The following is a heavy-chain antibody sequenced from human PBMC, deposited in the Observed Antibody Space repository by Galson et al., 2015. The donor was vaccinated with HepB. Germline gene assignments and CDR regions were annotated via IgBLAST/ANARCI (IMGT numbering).Heavy chain of an antibody. CDR3: AHRPDYDFWSGYSFDY. V-gene: IGHV2-5*02. CDR1: GFSLSTSGVG. CDR2: IYWDDDK. J-gene: IGHJ4*02. D-gene: IGHD3-3*01. Sequence: ALVKPTQTLTLTCTFSGFSLSTSGVGVGWIRQPPGKALEWLALIYWDDDKRYSPSLKSRLTITKDTSKNQVVLTMTNMDPVDTATYYCAHRPDYDFWSGYSFDYWGQGTLVTVSS.